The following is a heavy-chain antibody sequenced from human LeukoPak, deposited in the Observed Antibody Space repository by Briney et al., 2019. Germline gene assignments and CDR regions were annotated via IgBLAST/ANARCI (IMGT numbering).Heavy chain of an antibody. CDR3: ARDGDFGYAFDI. D-gene: IGHD2-21*02. CDR1: GGSISSYY. Sequence: SETLSLLCTVSGGSISSYYGSWIRQPPGKGLEWIVYIYYSGSTNYNHSLKSRVTISVDTSKNQFSLKLSSVTAADTAVYYCARDGDFGYAFDIWGQGTMVTVSS. J-gene: IGHJ3*02. CDR2: IYYSGST. V-gene: IGHV4-59*01.